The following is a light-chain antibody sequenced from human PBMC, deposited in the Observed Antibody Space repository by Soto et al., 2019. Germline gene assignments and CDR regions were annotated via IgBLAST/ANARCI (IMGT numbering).Light chain of an antibody. V-gene: IGKV3-20*01. Sequence: EIVLTQSPGTLSLSPGERATLSCRASQSVSSSYLAWYQQKPGQAPRLLIYDASSRATGIPDRFSGSGSGTDLTLTISRLEPEDFAVYYCQQYGSSPPITFGQGTRLEIK. CDR2: DAS. J-gene: IGKJ5*01. CDR3: QQYGSSPPIT. CDR1: QSVSSSY.